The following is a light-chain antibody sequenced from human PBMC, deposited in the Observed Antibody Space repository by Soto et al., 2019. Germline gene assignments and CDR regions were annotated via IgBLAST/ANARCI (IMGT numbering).Light chain of an antibody. CDR1: SSNIGNNA. Sequence: QSVLTQPPSVSEAPRQRVTISCSGSSSNIGNNAVNWYQQLPGKAPKLLIYYDDLLPSGVSDRFSGSKSGTSASLAISGLQTDDQADYNCAAWDDSLNGLVFGGGTKLTVL. CDR2: YDD. V-gene: IGLV1-36*01. J-gene: IGLJ2*01. CDR3: AAWDDSLNGLV.